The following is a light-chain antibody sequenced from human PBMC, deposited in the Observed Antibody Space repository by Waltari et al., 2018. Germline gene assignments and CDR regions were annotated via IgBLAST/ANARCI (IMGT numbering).Light chain of an antibody. Sequence: VLPQPPGTLSLSPGERATISCRASESVRSAFIWYQQKPGQSPRLLIYDTSTMATGVPDRFSGIGSGTDFSLTINRLEPEDSAVYFWQHNVRLPVTFGQGTKVEIK. V-gene: IGKV3-20*01. CDR2: DTS. CDR3: QHNVRLPVT. J-gene: IGKJ1*01. CDR1: ESVRSAF.